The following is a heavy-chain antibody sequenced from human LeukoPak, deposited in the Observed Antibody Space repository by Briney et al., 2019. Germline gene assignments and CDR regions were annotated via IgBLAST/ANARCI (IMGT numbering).Heavy chain of an antibody. CDR1: GFTFSSYS. J-gene: IGHJ6*03. Sequence: GGSLRLSCAASGFTFSSYSMNWVRQAPGKGLEWLSSISSSSSYIYYADSVKGRFTISRDNAKNSLYLQMNSLRAEDTAVYYCARGPSVVVAATGFYYYYYMDVWGKGTTVTVSS. V-gene: IGHV3-21*01. CDR3: ARGPSVVVAATGFYYYYYMDV. CDR2: ISSSSSYI. D-gene: IGHD2-15*01.